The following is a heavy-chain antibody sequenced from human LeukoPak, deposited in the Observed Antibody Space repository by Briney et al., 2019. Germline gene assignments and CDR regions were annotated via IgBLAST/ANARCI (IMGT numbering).Heavy chain of an antibody. CDR1: GYSISSDYY. J-gene: IGHJ4*02. Sequence: SETLSLTCAVSGYSISSDYYWGWIRQPPGKGLEWIGTIYHSGSIYLNPSLKSRVTISVDTSKNQFSLNLNSVTAADTAVYYCTSGPNFYYFDYWGQGTLVTVSS. V-gene: IGHV4-38-2*01. CDR2: IYHSGSI. CDR3: TSGPNFYYFDY. D-gene: IGHD3-3*01.